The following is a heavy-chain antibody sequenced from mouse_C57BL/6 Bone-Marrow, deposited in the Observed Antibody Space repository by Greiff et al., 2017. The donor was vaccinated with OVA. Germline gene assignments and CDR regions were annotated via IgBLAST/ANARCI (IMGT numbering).Heavy chain of an antibody. J-gene: IGHJ2*01. D-gene: IGHD1-1*01. CDR1: GFNIKDGY. V-gene: IGHV14-4*01. CDR3: TGITTVDY. CDR2: IDPENGDT. Sequence: EVQLQQSGAELVRPGASVKLSCTASGFNIKDGYMHWVKQRPEQGLEWIGWIDPENGDTEYASKFQGKATITADTSSNTAYLQLSSLTSEDTAVYYCTGITTVDYWGQGTTLTVSS.